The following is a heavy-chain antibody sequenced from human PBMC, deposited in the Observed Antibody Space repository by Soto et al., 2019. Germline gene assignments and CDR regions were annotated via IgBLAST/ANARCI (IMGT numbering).Heavy chain of an antibody. D-gene: IGHD5-12*01. Sequence: LSLTCTVSGGSIRYYYWGWIRQPPGKGLEWIGSIYYSGNTHYNPSLKSRVTISVDTSMNQFSLNLDSVTAVDSAVYYCVRGGYVHAFDYWGQGALVTVSS. CDR1: GGSIRYYY. J-gene: IGHJ4*02. CDR2: IYYSGNT. CDR3: VRGGYVHAFDY. V-gene: IGHV4-59*01.